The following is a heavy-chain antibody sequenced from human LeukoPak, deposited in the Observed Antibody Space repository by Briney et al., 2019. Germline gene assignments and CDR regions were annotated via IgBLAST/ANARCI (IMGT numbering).Heavy chain of an antibody. J-gene: IGHJ4*02. V-gene: IGHV1-46*01. D-gene: IGHD2-15*01. CDR3: ARDLFGYCSGGSCDGY. CDR1: GYTFTSYY. CDR2: INPSGGST. Sequence: ASVKVSCKASGYTFTSYYMHRVRQAPGQGLEWMGIINPSGGSTSYAQKFQGRVTMTRDTSTSTVYMELSSLRSEDTAVYYCARDLFGYCSGGSCDGYWGQGTLVTVSS.